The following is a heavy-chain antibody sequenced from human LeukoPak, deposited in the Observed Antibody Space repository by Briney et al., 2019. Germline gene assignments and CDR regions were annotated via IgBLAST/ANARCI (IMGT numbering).Heavy chain of an antibody. D-gene: IGHD6-13*01. J-gene: IGHJ4*02. CDR2: ISYDGSNK. CDR1: GFTFSSYA. V-gene: IGHV3-30*09. CDR3: ARVEQQLDNFDY. Sequence: GGSLRLSCAASGFTFSSYAMHWVRQAPGKGLEWVAVISYDGSNKYYADSVKGRFAISRDNSKNTLYLQMNSLRAEDTAVYYCARVEQQLDNFDYWGQGTLVTVSS.